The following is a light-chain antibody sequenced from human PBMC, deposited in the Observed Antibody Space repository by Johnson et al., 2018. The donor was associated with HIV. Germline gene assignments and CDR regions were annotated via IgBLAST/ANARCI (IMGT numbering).Light chain of an antibody. CDR2: ENN. Sequence: HSVLTQPPSVSAAPGQKVTISCSGSSSNIGNNYVSWYQQLPGTAPKLLIYENNKRPSGIPDRFSGSKSGTSATLGITGLQTGDEADYYCGTWYSSLSAAFGTGTKVTVL. CDR1: SSNIGNNY. J-gene: IGLJ1*01. V-gene: IGLV1-51*02. CDR3: GTWYSSLSAA.